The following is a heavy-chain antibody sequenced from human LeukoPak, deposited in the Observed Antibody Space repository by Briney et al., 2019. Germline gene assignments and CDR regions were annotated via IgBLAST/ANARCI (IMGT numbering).Heavy chain of an antibody. V-gene: IGHV1-18*01. CDR3: ASFTFYSSGWNFDY. D-gene: IGHD6-19*01. Sequence: ASVKVSCKASGYTFTSYGISWVRQAPGQGLEWMGWISAYNGNTNYAQKLQGRVTMTTDTSTSTAYMELRSLRSDDTAVYDCASFTFYSSGWNFDYWGQGTLVTVSS. CDR1: GYTFTSYG. J-gene: IGHJ4*02. CDR2: ISAYNGNT.